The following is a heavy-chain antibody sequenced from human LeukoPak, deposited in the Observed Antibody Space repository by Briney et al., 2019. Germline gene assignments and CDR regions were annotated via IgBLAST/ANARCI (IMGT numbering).Heavy chain of an antibody. CDR3: ARDLFDWSYYYYYGMDV. D-gene: IGHD3-9*01. Sequence: SETLSLTCTVSGGSISSSSYYWGWIRQPPGKGLEWIGSIYYSGSTYYNPSLKSRVTISVDTSKNQFSLKLSSVTAADTAVYYCARDLFDWSYYYYYGMDVWGQGTTVTVSS. CDR1: GGSISSSSYY. V-gene: IGHV4-39*07. CDR2: IYYSGST. J-gene: IGHJ6*02.